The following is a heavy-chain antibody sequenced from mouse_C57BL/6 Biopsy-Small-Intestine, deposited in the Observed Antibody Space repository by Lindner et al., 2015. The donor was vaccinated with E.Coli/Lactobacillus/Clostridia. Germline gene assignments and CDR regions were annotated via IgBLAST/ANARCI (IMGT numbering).Heavy chain of an antibody. CDR2: IYPGDGDT. V-gene: IGHV1-82*01. J-gene: IGHJ2*01. CDR1: GYAFSSSW. D-gene: IGHD1-3*01. CDR3: ARKGGLTSGYFDY. Sequence: VQLQESGPELVKPGASVKISCKASGYAFSSSWMNWVKQRPGKGLEWIGRIYPGDGDTNYNGKFKGKATLTADKSSSTAYMQLSSLTSEDSAVYFCARKGGLTSGYFDYWGQGTTLTVSS.